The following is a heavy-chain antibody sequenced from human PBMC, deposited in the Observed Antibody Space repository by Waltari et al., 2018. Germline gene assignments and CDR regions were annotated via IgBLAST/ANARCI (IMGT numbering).Heavy chain of an antibody. V-gene: IGHV4-34*01. CDR1: GGSFSGYY. Sequence: QVQLQQWGAGLLKPSETLSLTCAVYGGSFSGYYWSWIRQPPGPGLEWIGEINHSGSTNYNPSLKSRVTISVDTSKNQFSLKLSSVTAADTAVYYCARGFNDYGDYEIFYYYGMDVWGQGTTVTVSS. CDR3: ARGFNDYGDYEIFYYYGMDV. CDR2: INHSGST. D-gene: IGHD4-17*01. J-gene: IGHJ6*02.